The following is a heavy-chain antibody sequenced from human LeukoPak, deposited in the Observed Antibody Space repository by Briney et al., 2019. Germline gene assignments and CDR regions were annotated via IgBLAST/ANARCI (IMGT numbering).Heavy chain of an antibody. CDR3: VKGLSSWLGNDAFDI. V-gene: IGHV3-43D*03. D-gene: IGHD6-13*01. CDR2: ISWDGSVT. Sequence: GGSLRLSCAASGFTFDDYAMHWVRQPPGKGLEWISLISWDGSVTHYADSVKGRFTISRDNGKNSLFLQMDSLRAEDSALYYCVKGLSSWLGNDAFDIWGQGTMVTVSS. J-gene: IGHJ3*02. CDR1: GFTFDDYA.